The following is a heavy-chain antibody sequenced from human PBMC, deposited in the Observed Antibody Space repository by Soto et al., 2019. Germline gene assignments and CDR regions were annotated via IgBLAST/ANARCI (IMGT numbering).Heavy chain of an antibody. CDR1: GFTFSSYA. V-gene: IGHV3-30-3*01. CDR3: ARDRGSRNAEYFQH. CDR2: ISSDGSNK. J-gene: IGHJ1*01. Sequence: QVQLVESGGGVVQPGRSLRLSCATSGFTFSSYAMNWVRQAPGKGLEWVAVISSDGSNKYYADSVKGRFTISRDNSKNTLYLQMNSLRGEDTAVYYCARDRGSRNAEYFQHRGQGTLVPVSS. D-gene: IGHD3-16*01.